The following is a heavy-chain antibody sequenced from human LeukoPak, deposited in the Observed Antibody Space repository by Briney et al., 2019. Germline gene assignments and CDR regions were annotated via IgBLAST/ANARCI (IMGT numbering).Heavy chain of an antibody. J-gene: IGHJ3*02. CDR1: GFTFDDYG. D-gene: IGHD3-16*02. CDR3: ASVYDYVWGSYRYTGAFDI. V-gene: IGHV3-20*01. CDR2: LNLNGAST. Sequence: GGSLRLSCAASGFTFDDYGLSCVRQVPGKGLEWFSGLNLNGASTGYADSVKGRFTISRDNAKNSLYLQMNSLRAEDTDLYNCASVYDYVWGSYRYTGAFDIWGQGTMVTVSS.